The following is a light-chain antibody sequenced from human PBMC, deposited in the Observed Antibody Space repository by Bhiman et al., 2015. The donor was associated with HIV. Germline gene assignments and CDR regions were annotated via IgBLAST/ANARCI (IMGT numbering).Light chain of an antibody. Sequence: QSVLTQPPSVSGAPGQRVTISCTGSGSNIGAGYEVHWYHQLPGTAPKLLIYANTNRPSGVSNRFSGSKSGNTASLTISGLQAEDEADYYCSSLTSSITYVFGTGTNVTVL. CDR1: GSNIGAGYE. J-gene: IGLJ1*01. CDR2: ANT. V-gene: IGLV1-40*01. CDR3: SSLTSSITYV.